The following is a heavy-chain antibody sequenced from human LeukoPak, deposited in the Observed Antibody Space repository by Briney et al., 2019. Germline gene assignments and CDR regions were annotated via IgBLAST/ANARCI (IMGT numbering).Heavy chain of an antibody. Sequence: ASVKVSCKASGYTFTGYYMHWVRQAPGQGLEWMGWINPNSGGTNYAQKFQGRVTMTRDTSISTAYMELSRLRSDDTAVYYCAGDLYSSGWYEANWFDPWGRGTLVSVSS. CDR2: INPNSGGT. CDR1: GYTFTGYY. D-gene: IGHD6-19*01. J-gene: IGHJ5*02. CDR3: AGDLYSSGWYEANWFDP. V-gene: IGHV1-2*02.